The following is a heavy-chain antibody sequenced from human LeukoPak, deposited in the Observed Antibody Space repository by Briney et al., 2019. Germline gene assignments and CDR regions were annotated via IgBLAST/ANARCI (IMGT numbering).Heavy chain of an antibody. J-gene: IGHJ5*02. V-gene: IGHV4-38-2*01. Sequence: PSETLSLTCAVSGYSISSGYYWGWIRQPPGKGLEWIGSIYHSGSTYYNPSLKSRVTISVDTSKNQFSLTLSSVTAADTAVYYCARNDYVWGSYRYPNWFDPWGQGTLVTVSS. D-gene: IGHD3-16*02. CDR1: GYSISSGYY. CDR3: ARNDYVWGSYRYPNWFDP. CDR2: IYHSGST.